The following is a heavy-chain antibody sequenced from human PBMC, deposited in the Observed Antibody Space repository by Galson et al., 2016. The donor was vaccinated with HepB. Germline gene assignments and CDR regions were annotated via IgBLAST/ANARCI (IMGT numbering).Heavy chain of an antibody. CDR3: ARGGVLTVPFDY. Sequence: SLRLSCAASGFTFSSYSMNWVRQAPGKGLEWVSSICSSSSHIYYADSVKGRFTISRDNAKNSLYLQMNSLRAEDTAVYYCARGGVLTVPFDYWGQGTLVTVSS. CDR2: ICSSSSHI. J-gene: IGHJ4*02. CDR1: GFTFSSYS. V-gene: IGHV3-21*01. D-gene: IGHD3-3*01.